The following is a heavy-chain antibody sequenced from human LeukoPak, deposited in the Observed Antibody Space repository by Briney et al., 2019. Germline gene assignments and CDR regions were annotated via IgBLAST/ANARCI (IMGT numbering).Heavy chain of an antibody. CDR2: IGGSGGST. V-gene: IGHV3-23*01. D-gene: IGHD1-26*01. J-gene: IGHJ4*02. Sequence: GGSLRLSCAVSGFTFSNYVMSWVRQAPGKGLEWVSTIGGSGGSTHYADSVKGRITVSRDNSKNTLYLQMNNLRAEDTAVYYCTKARLSTTVGGPNYFDYWGQGTLVTVSS. CDR3: TKARLSTTVGGPNYFDY. CDR1: GFTFSNYV.